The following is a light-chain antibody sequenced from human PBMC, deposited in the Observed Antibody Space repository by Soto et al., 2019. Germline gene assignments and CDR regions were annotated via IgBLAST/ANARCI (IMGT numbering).Light chain of an antibody. CDR3: LHGYHTFWT. CDR1: QPIGTS. CDR2: AAS. J-gene: IGKJ1*01. Sequence: DIQMTQSPSSLSASVGDSVTVTCRASQPIGTSLHWYQQRAGKAPKVLISAASRLQSGVSSRFSGSGSGTHFTLTISSLRPEDSATYYCLHGYHTFWTVGRGTKVEIK. V-gene: IGKV1-39*01.